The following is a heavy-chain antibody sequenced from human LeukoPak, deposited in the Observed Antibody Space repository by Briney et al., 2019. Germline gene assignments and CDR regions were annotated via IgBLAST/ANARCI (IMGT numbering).Heavy chain of an antibody. V-gene: IGHV3-48*04. J-gene: IGHJ4*02. CDR2: ISSSGSTI. CDR3: ARVTLTSANFDY. Sequence: GGTLRLSCAASGFTFSSYGMSWVRQAPGKGLEWVSYISSSGSTIYYADSVKGRFTISRDNANDSLYLQVNSLRAEDTAVYYCARVTLTSANFDYWGQGTLVTVSS. CDR1: GFTFSSYG.